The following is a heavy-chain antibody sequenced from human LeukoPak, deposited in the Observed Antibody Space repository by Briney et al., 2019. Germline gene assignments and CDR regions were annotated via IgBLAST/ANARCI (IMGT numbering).Heavy chain of an antibody. V-gene: IGHV1-69*13. J-gene: IGHJ5*02. CDR2: IIPIFGTA. CDR3: ARVEGCSSTSCYGWFDP. D-gene: IGHD2-2*01. CDR1: GGTFSSYA. Sequence: ASVKVSCKASGGTFSSYAISWVRQAPGQGLEWMGGIIPIFGTANYAQKFQGRVTITADESTSTAYMELSSLRSEDTAVYYCARVEGCSSTSCYGWFDPWGQGTLSPSPQ.